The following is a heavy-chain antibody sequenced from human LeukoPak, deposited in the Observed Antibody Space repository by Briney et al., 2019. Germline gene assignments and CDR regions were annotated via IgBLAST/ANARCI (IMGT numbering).Heavy chain of an antibody. J-gene: IGHJ4*02. CDR3: ARSTGHYFDY. Sequence: ASVKVSCKASGYTFTDYYMHWVRQAPGQGLEWMGRINPNSGGTNYAQKFQGRVTMTRDTPISTAYMDLSSLRSDDTAVYYCARSTGHYFDYWGQGILVTVSS. CDR2: INPNSGGT. V-gene: IGHV1-2*06. CDR1: GYTFTDYY. D-gene: IGHD2-8*02.